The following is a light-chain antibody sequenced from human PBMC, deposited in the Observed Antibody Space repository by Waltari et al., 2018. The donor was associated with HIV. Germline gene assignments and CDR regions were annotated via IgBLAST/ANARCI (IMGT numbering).Light chain of an antibody. CDR2: TAS. CDR1: QTVNTW. J-gene: IGKJ1*01. V-gene: IGKV1-5*03. CDR3: QQYSSFWT. Sequence: DIQMAQSPSNLSASVGDRVTITCRASQTVNTWLAWYQQKPGGAPQLLIYTASILENGVPSRFSGSGSGTDFTLTISRLQPDDVGFYYCQQYSSFWTFGQGTKVQVK.